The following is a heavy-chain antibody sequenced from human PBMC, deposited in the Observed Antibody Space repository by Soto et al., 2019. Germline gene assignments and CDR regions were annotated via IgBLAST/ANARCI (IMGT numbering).Heavy chain of an antibody. J-gene: IGHJ6*02. V-gene: IGHV1-2*02. D-gene: IGHD5-12*01. Sequence: GASVKVSCKASGYTFTGYYMHWVRQAPGQGLEWMGWINPNSGGTNYAQKFQGRVTMTRATSISTAYMELSRLRSDDTAVYYCARDKDIVATIGRVYYGMDVWGQGTTVTVSS. CDR1: GYTFTGYY. CDR2: INPNSGGT. CDR3: ARDKDIVATIGRVYYGMDV.